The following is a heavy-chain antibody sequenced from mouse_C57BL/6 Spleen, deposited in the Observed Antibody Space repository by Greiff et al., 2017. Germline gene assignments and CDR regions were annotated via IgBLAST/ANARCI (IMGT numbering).Heavy chain of an antibody. V-gene: IGHV2-2*01. CDR2: IWSGGTT. D-gene: IGHD2-2*01. Sequence: VQLQPSGPGLVQPSQSLSITCTVSGFSLTSYGVHWVRQSPGKGLAWLGVIWSGGTTDYNAAFISRLSISKDNSKSQVFFKMNSLQADDTAIYXCARNASYYGYEGAMDYWGQGISVTVAS. J-gene: IGHJ4*01. CDR1: GFSLTSYG. CDR3: ARNASYYGYEGAMDY.